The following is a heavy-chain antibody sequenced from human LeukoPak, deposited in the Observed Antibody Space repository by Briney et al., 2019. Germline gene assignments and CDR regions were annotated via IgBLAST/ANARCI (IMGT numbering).Heavy chain of an antibody. J-gene: IGHJ5*02. Sequence: SETLSLTCAVYGGSFSGYYWSWIRQPPGKGLEWIGEINHSGSTNYNPSLKSRVTISVDTSKNQFSMKLSSVTAADTAVYYCSGYSSGLNWFDPWGQGTLVTVSS. D-gene: IGHD6-19*01. V-gene: IGHV4-34*01. CDR1: GGSFSGYY. CDR3: SGYSSGLNWFDP. CDR2: INHSGST.